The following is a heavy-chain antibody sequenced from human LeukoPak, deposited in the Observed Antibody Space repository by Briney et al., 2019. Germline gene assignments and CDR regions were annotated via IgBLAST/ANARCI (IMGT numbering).Heavy chain of an antibody. CDR3: ARRDSLDYYGSGSYGFDP. Sequence: SETLSLTCTVSGGSIISGSYYWSWIRQPAGKGLEWIGRIYTSGSTNYNPSLKSRVTISVDTSKNQFSLKLSSVTAADTAVYYCARRDSLDYYGSGSYGFDPWGQGTLVTVSS. CDR2: IYTSGST. D-gene: IGHD3-10*01. J-gene: IGHJ5*02. CDR1: GGSIISGSYY. V-gene: IGHV4-61*02.